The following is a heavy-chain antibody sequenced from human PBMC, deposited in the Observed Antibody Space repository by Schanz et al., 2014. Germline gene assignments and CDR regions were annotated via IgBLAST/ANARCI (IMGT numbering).Heavy chain of an antibody. CDR1: GFTFSDYS. V-gene: IGHV3-48*01. J-gene: IGHJ4*02. CDR3: ARDHTTESYYSAGPPIDY. Sequence: EVHLLESGGGLVPPGGSLRLSCAASGFTFSDYSMNWVRQAPGKGPEWVSYIRSSSTPIYYADSVKGRFTISRDNSKNTLFLQMNSLRAEDTAVYYCARDHTTESYYSAGPPIDYWGQGTLLTVSS. D-gene: IGHD1-26*01. CDR2: IRSSSTPI.